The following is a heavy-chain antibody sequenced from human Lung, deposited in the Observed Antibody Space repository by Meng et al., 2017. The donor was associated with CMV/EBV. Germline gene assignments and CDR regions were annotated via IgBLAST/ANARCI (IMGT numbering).Heavy chain of an antibody. CDR1: GFTFSSYW. Sequence: GXXRLSCAASGFTFSSYWMSWVRQAPGKGLEWVANIKQDGSEKYYVDSVKGRFTISRDNAKNSLYLQMNSLRAEDTAVYYCARDSKISSGSSSYYYYYGMDVWGQGXTVTVSS. V-gene: IGHV3-7*01. CDR3: ARDSKISSGSSSYYYYYGMDV. J-gene: IGHJ6*02. CDR2: IKQDGSEK. D-gene: IGHD6-6*01.